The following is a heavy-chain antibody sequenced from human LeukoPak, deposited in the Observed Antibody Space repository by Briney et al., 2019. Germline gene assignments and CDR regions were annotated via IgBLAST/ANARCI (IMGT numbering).Heavy chain of an antibody. Sequence: GGSLRLSCAASGFTVSSNYMSWVRQAPGKGLEWVSSISGSGGSTFYADSVKSRFTISRDNSKNTVYLQMNSLRAEDTAVYYCAKGGYDYYYMDVWGKGTTVTVSS. V-gene: IGHV3-23*01. CDR1: GFTVSSNY. CDR2: ISGSGGST. J-gene: IGHJ6*03. CDR3: AKGGYDYYYMDV.